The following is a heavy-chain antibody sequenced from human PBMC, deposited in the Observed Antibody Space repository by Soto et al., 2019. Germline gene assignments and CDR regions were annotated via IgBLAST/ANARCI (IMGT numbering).Heavy chain of an antibody. CDR2: ISAYNGNT. CDR1: GYTFTSYG. D-gene: IGHD2-2*01. Sequence: ASVKVSCKASGYTFTSYGISWVRQAPGQGLEWMGWISAYNGNTNYAQKLQGRVTMTTDTSTSTAYMGLRSLRSDDTAVYYCARPRVPAAKMGGYYGMDVWGQGTTVTVYS. CDR3: ARPRVPAAKMGGYYGMDV. J-gene: IGHJ6*02. V-gene: IGHV1-18*01.